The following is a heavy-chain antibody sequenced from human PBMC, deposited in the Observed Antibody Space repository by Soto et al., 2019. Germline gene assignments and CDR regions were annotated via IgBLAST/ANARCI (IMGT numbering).Heavy chain of an antibody. Sequence: GGSLRLSCAASGFIFGNFAMHWVRQAPGKGLEWVAVISFDGNSNYYSDSVKGRFTISRDNSKNMLYLQMSSLRAEDTAVYYCARVYDIAPHPPCLYYYYLFGMEVWAQRTTVPVS. J-gene: IGHJ6*02. CDR2: ISFDGNSN. CDR3: ARVYDIAPHPPCLYYYYLFGMEV. CDR1: GFIFGNFA. D-gene: IGHD3-22*01. V-gene: IGHV3-30*04.